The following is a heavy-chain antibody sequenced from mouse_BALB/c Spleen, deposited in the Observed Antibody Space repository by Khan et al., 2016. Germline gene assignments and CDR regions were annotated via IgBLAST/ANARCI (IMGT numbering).Heavy chain of an antibody. Sequence: VQLQQSGAELVKPGASVKLSCTASGFNIKDTYMHWVKQRPEQGLEWIGRIDPANGNTKYDPKFQGKATITADTSSNTAYLQLSSLTSEDTAFYYCARSPYDYDVGLAHWGQGTLVTVSA. CDR1: GFNIKDTY. CDR2: IDPANGNT. D-gene: IGHD2-4*01. CDR3: ARSPYDYDVGLAH. V-gene: IGHV14-3*02. J-gene: IGHJ3*01.